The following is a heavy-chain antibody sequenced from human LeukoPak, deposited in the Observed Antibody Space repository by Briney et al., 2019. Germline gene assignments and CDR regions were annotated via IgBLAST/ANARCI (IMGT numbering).Heavy chain of an antibody. CDR1: GCTFISSW. D-gene: IGHD2-2*03. CDR2: IRSTPDGGAT. CDR3: ATDLHFGYCTATSCANY. J-gene: IGHJ4*02. Sequence: GSLILSCAASGCTFISSWMTWVRQAPGKGLEWVGRIRSTPDGGATDYAAPVTGRFTISRDDSKNTLYLQMSSLRTEDTAVYYCATDLHFGYCTATSCANYWGQGTLVTVSS. V-gene: IGHV3-15*01.